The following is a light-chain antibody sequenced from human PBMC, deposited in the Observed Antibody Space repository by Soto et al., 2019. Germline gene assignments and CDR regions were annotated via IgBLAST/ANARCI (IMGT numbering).Light chain of an antibody. J-gene: IGKJ1*01. Sequence: DIQMTQSPSTLSGSVGDRVTITCRASQSISSYLNWYQQKPGKAPKLLIYAASSLQSGVPSRFSGSGSGTDFTLTISSLQPEDFATYYCQQSYSTLGTFGQGTKVDI. CDR2: AAS. CDR3: QQSYSTLGT. V-gene: IGKV1-39*01. CDR1: QSISSY.